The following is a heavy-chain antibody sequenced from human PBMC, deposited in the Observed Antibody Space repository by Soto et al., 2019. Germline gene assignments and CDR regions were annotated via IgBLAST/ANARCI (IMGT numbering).Heavy chain of an antibody. CDR2: IKSKTDGGTT. CDR3: TTAETYYYYGMDV. Sequence: PGGSLRLSCAASGFTFSNTWMSWVRQAPGKGLEWVGRIKSKTDGGTTDYAAPVKGRFTISRDDSKNTLYLQMNSLKTEDTAVYYCTTAETYYYYGMDVWGQGTTVTVS. J-gene: IGHJ6*02. CDR1: GFTFSNTW. V-gene: IGHV3-15*01.